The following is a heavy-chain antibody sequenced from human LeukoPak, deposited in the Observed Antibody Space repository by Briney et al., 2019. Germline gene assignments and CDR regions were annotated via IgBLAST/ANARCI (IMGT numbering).Heavy chain of an antibody. D-gene: IGHD3-10*01. CDR3: ARGRSGSYSHVNWFDP. V-gene: IGHV1-69*13. Sequence: ASVKVSCKASGYTFTSYDISWVRQAPGQGLEWMGGIIPIFGTANYAQKFQGRVTITADESTSTAYMELSSLRSEDTAVYYCARGRSGSYSHVNWFDPWGQGTLVTVSS. CDR2: IIPIFGTA. CDR1: GYTFTSYD. J-gene: IGHJ5*02.